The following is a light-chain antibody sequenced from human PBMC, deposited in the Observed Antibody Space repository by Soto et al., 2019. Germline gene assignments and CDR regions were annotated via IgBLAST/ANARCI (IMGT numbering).Light chain of an antibody. CDR3: QQYTSYSWT. CDR2: DAS. V-gene: IGKV1-5*01. CDR1: QSINSW. Sequence: DIQITQSPSTLSASVGDRVTITCRASQSINSWLAWYQQKPGKAPQSLIYDASTLKSGVPSRFSASGSGTEFTLTISSLQPDDFATYYCQQYTSYSWTFGQGTKVEI. J-gene: IGKJ1*01.